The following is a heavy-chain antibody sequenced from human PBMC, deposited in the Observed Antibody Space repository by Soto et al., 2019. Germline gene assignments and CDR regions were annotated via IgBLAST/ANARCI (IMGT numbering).Heavy chain of an antibody. CDR1: GGSISSGGYY. Sequence: QVQLQESGPGLVKPSQTLSLTCTVSGGSISSGGYYWSWIRQHPGKGLEWIGYIYYSGSTYYNPSLSSRLTISVDTSKNQFSLKLSSVTAADTAVYYCSIFDYGDDSNWFDPWGQGTLVTVSS. V-gene: IGHV4-31*03. J-gene: IGHJ5*02. D-gene: IGHD4-17*01. CDR3: SIFDYGDDSNWFDP. CDR2: IYYSGST.